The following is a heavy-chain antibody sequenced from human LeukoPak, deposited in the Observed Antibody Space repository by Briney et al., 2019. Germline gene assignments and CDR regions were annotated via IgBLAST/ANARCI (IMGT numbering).Heavy chain of an antibody. D-gene: IGHD6-13*01. CDR2: IYHSGST. CDR3: AREGGSIAAAGTRYYYYYMDV. V-gene: IGHV4-38-2*02. J-gene: IGHJ6*03. Sequence: SETLSLTCTVSGYSISSGYYWGWIRQPPGKGLEWIGGIYHSGSTYYNRSLKSRVTMSVDTSKNQFSLKLSSVTAADTAVYYCAREGGSIAAAGTRYYYYYMDVWGKGTTVTVSS. CDR1: GYSISSGYY.